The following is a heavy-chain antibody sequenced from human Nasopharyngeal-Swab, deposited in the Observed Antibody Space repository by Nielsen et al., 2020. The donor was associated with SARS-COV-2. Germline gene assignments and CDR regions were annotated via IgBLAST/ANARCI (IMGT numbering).Heavy chain of an antibody. CDR1: GFTFDDYA. V-gene: IGHV3-9*01. J-gene: IGHJ4*02. Sequence: SLKISCTASGFTFDDYAMHWVRQAPGKGLEWVSGISWNSGSIGYADSVKGRFTISRDNAKNSLYLQMNSLRAEDTALYYCAKLYDSSGYYNDCWDQGTLVTVSS. D-gene: IGHD3-22*01. CDR3: AKLYDSSGYYNDC. CDR2: ISWNSGSI.